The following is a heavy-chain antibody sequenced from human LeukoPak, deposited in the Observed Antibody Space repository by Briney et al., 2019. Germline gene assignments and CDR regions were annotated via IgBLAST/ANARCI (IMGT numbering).Heavy chain of an antibody. CDR1: GFNFRSYW. J-gene: IGHJ6*02. Sequence: GGSLRLSCVGSGFNFRSYWMSWVGQAPGKGLEWVANIKPDGSQKYFVDSVKGRFTISRDNAKNSLYLQMDSLRAEDTAVYYCARNTPSLSTNGMDVWGQGTTVTVSS. D-gene: IGHD3-3*02. CDR3: ARNTPSLSTNGMDV. CDR2: IKPDGSQK. V-gene: IGHV3-7*02.